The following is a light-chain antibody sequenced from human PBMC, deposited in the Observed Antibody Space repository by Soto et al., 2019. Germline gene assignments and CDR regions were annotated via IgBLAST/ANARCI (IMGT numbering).Light chain of an antibody. CDR2: DAS. J-gene: IGKJ5*01. CDR3: QQRSNWPPTT. CDR1: QSVSSY. V-gene: IGKV3-11*01. Sequence: EIVLTQSPATLSLSPGERATLSCRASQSVSSYLAWYQQKPGQAPRLLIYDASNRATGIPARFSGSGSGTDFTLSIISLEPEDFAVYYCQQRSNWPPTTFGQGTQLEIK.